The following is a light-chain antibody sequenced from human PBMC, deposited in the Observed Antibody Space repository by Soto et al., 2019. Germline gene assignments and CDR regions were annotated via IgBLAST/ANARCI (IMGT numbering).Light chain of an antibody. J-gene: IGKJ1*01. CDR3: QQYNSHSKT. Sequence: DIVLTQSPATLSLSVGDRVAISCRASDNISPWVAWYQQKQGKAPKLLIYKAANLAAGVPARFSGSGAGTEFTLTITRLQPDDVATDYCQQYNSHSKTFGQGTKVDIK. CDR2: KAA. CDR1: DNISPW. V-gene: IGKV1-5*03.